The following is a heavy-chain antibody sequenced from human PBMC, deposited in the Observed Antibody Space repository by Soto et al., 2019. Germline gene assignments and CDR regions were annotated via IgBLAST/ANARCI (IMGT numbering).Heavy chain of an antibody. Sequence: GGSLRLSCAASGFTFSSYAMSWVRQAPGKGLEWVSAISGSGGSTYYADSVKGRFTISRDNSKNTLYLQMNSLRAEDTAVYYCASPISRIAAAGTGFDYWGQGTLVTVSS. J-gene: IGHJ4*02. CDR1: GFTFSSYA. D-gene: IGHD6-13*01. CDR3: ASPISRIAAAGTGFDY. CDR2: ISGSGGST. V-gene: IGHV3-23*01.